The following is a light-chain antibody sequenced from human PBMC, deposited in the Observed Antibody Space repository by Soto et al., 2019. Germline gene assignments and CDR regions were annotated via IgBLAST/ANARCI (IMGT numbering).Light chain of an antibody. J-gene: IGLJ2*01. CDR1: SSDVGGYNY. CDR3: CSYADTNTFVV. V-gene: IGLV2-11*01. CDR2: DVS. Sequence: QSALTQPRSVSGSPGQSVTISCTGTSSDVGGYNYVSWYQQHPGKAPKLLIYDVSKRPSGVPDRFSGSKSGNTAYLTISGLQSEDEADYYCCSYADTNTFVVFGGGTKLTVL.